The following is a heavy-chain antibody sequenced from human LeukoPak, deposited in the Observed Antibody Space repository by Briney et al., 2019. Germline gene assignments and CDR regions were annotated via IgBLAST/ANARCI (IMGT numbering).Heavy chain of an antibody. D-gene: IGHD2-2*01. Sequence: GRSLRLSCAASGFTFSSYGMHWVRRAPGKGLEWVAVISYDGSNKYYADSVKGRFTISRDNSKNTLYLQMNSLRAEDTAVYYCAGVVPAGPFDYWGQGTLVTVSS. V-gene: IGHV3-30*03. CDR3: AGVVPAGPFDY. J-gene: IGHJ4*02. CDR2: ISYDGSNK. CDR1: GFTFSSYG.